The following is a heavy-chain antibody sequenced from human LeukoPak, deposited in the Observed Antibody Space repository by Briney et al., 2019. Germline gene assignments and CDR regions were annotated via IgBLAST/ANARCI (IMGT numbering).Heavy chain of an antibody. Sequence: PGGSLRLSCAASGFTFSSYSMNWVRQAPGKGLEWVSYISSSSSTIYYADSVKGRFTISRDNAKNSLYLQMNSLRAEDTAVYYCARDLGQLVLYPTTFDPWGQGTLVTVSS. CDR1: GFTFSSYS. J-gene: IGHJ5*02. D-gene: IGHD6-13*01. CDR3: ARDLGQLVLYPTTFDP. CDR2: ISSSSSTI. V-gene: IGHV3-48*01.